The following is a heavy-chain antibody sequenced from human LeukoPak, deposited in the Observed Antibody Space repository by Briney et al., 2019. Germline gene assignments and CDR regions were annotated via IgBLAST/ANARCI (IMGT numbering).Heavy chain of an antibody. J-gene: IGHJ4*02. Sequence: GASVKVSCKASGYTFTCYYMHWVRQAPGQGLEWMGMIYPRDGSTSYAQNFQGRVTVTRDTSTTTVHMELRGLRSEDRAVYYCARDQEGFDYWGQGTVVTVSS. CDR1: GYTFTCYY. CDR2: IYPRDGST. CDR3: ARDQEGFDY. V-gene: IGHV1-46*01.